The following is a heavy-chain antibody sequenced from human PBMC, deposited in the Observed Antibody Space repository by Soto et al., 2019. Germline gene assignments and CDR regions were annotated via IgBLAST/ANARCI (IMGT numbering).Heavy chain of an antibody. Sequence: QVQLVQSGAEVKKPGTSVMVSCKASGYTFATYAIHWVRQAPGQRLEWMGWINTGNGDTKYSQNFQGRLAITRDTCAHTAYMELNSLRSDDTTVYYCAKDLYASSAPFDPWGQGTLVTVSS. D-gene: IGHD2-8*01. CDR3: AKDLYASSAPFDP. CDR2: INTGNGDT. CDR1: GYTFATYA. J-gene: IGHJ5*02. V-gene: IGHV1-3*04.